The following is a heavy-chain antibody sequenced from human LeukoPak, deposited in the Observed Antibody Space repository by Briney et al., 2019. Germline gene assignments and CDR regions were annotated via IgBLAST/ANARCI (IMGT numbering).Heavy chain of an antibody. CDR3: ARGPRTIFGVVIMRRGWFDP. CDR2: INHSGST. D-gene: IGHD3-3*01. Sequence: PSETLSLTCAVYGGSFSGYYWSWIRQPPGKGLEWIGEINHSGSTNYNPSLKSRVTISVDTSKNQFSLKLSSVTAADTAVYYCARGPRTIFGVVIMRRGWFDPWGQGTLVTVSS. CDR1: GGSFSGYY. J-gene: IGHJ5*02. V-gene: IGHV4-34*01.